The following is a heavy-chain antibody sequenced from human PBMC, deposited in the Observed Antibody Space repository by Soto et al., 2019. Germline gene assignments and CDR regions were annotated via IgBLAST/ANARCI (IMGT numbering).Heavy chain of an antibody. Sequence: GGSLRLSCTASGFTFGDYAMSWFRQAPGKGLEWVGFIRSKAYGGTTEYAASVKGRFTISRDDSKSIAYLQMNSLKTEDTAVYYCTRDLGAGYCSGGSCYVMWVYWGQGTLVTVSS. CDR2: IRSKAYGGTT. J-gene: IGHJ4*02. CDR3: TRDLGAGYCSGGSCYVMWVY. V-gene: IGHV3-49*03. D-gene: IGHD2-15*01. CDR1: GFTFGDYA.